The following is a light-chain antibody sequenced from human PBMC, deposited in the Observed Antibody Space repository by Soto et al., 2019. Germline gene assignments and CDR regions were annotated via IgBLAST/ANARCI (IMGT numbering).Light chain of an antibody. V-gene: IGKV1-39*01. CDR2: AAS. Sequence: DIPMTQSPSSLSASVGDRVTITCRASQSISSYLNWYQQKPGKAPKLLIYAASNLQSGVPARFSGSGSGTDFTLTINSLQPGDFATYFCQQSYTTPITFGQGTRLEIK. J-gene: IGKJ5*01. CDR1: QSISSY. CDR3: QQSYTTPIT.